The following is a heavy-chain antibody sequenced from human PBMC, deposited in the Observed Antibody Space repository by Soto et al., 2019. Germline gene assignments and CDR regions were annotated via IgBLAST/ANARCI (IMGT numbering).Heavy chain of an antibody. V-gene: IGHV1-69*13. CDR2: IIPIFGTA. D-gene: IGHD5-18*01. Sequence: SVQVSCKASGGTFSSYAISWVRQAPGQGLEWMGGIIPIFGTANYAQKFQGRVTITADESTSTAYMELSSLRSEDTAVYYCARGRYSYGLFDYWGQGTLVTVSS. CDR1: GGTFSSYA. J-gene: IGHJ4*02. CDR3: ARGRYSYGLFDY.